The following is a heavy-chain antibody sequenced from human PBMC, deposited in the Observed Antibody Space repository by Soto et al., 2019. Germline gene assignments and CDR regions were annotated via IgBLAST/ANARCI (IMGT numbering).Heavy chain of an antibody. CDR2: ISSNGGST. CDR1: GFTFSSYA. CDR3: ARAGAAAPKKNRFGDNYYYYYYMDV. D-gene: IGHD3-10*01. J-gene: IGHJ6*03. Sequence: GGSLRLSCAASGFTFSSYAMHWVRQAPGKGLEYVSAISSNGGSTYYANSVKGRFTISRDNSKNTLYLQMGSLRAEDMAVYYCARAGAAAPKKNRFGDNYYYYYYMDVWGKGTTVTVSS. V-gene: IGHV3-64*01.